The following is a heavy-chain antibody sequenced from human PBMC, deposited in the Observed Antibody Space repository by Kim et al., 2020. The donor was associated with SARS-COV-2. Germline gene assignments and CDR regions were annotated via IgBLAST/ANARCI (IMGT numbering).Heavy chain of an antibody. CDR2: ISSSSYI. J-gene: IGHJ2*01. D-gene: IGHD1-26*01. V-gene: IGHV3-21*01. CDR3: ARDRVQEHWYFDL. CDR1: GFTFSSYS. Sequence: GGSLRLSCAASGFTFSSYSMNWVRQAPGKGLEWVSSISSSSYIYYADSVKGRFTISRDNAKNSLYLQMNSLRAEDTAVYYCARDRVQEHWYFDLWGRGTLVTVSS.